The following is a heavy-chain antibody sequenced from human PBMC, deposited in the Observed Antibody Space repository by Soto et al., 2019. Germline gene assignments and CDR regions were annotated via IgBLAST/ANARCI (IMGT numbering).Heavy chain of an antibody. CDR2: VIPILGLA. J-gene: IGHJ5*02. CDR3: ARGKYCRTATCYTAGDL. D-gene: IGHD2-2*02. V-gene: IGHV1-69*02. CDR1: GGTFSSYT. Sequence: ASVKVSCKASGGTFSSYTVSWVRQAPGQGLEWMGRVIPILGLANYAQKFQGRVTITADKSTDTAYMELSGLKSEDTAVYYCARGKYCRTATCYTAGDLWGLGTLVTVSS.